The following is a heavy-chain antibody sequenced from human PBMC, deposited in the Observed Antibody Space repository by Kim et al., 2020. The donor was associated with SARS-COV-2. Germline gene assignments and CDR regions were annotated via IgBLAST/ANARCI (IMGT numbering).Heavy chain of an antibody. CDR3: ARDDGVVRNDY. V-gene: IGHV1-46*01. D-gene: IGHD3-3*01. J-gene: IGHJ4*02. CDR2: T. Sequence: TSYAQKFQGRVTMTRDTSTSTVSMELSSLRSEDTAVYYCARDDGVVRNDYWGQGTLVTVSS.